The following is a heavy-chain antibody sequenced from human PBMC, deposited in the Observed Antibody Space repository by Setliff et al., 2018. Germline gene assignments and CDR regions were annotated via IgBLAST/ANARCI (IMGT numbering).Heavy chain of an antibody. J-gene: IGHJ4*02. CDR3: ARAPRVELNLDY. V-gene: IGHV3-30*02. CDR2: IRYDGSNK. Sequence: GGSLRLSCAASGFTFSSYTMHWVRQAPGKGLEWVAFIRYDGSNKYYADSVKGRFTISRDNSKNTLYLQMNSLRAEDTAVYYCARAPRVELNLDYWGQGTLVTVSS. CDR1: GFTFSSYT. D-gene: IGHD1-1*01.